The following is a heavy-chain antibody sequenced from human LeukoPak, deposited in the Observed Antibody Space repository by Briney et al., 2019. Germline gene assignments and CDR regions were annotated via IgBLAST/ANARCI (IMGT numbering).Heavy chain of an antibody. CDR2: INADNGNT. D-gene: IGHD3-9*01. J-gene: IGHJ6*04. V-gene: IGHV1-3*01. CDR3: ARGRNYDMLTGYLSYYYFGMDV. Sequence: GASVKVSCKASGYTFTGYGMHWVRQAPGQRLEWMGWINADNGNTKNSQKSQGRVTITRDTSASTAYMELSSLRSEDTAVYYCARGRNYDMLTGYLSYYYFGMDVSGKRSTVTVTS. CDR1: GYTFTGYG.